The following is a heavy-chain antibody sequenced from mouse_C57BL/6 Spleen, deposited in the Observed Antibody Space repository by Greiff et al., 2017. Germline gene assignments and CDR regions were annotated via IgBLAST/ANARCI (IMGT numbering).Heavy chain of an antibody. CDR3: APNYYGSSYGGFAY. Sequence: QVQLQQPGAELVKPGASVKLSCKASGYTFTSYWMHWVKQRPGQGLEWIGMIHPNSGSTNYNEKFKSKVTLTVDKSSSTAYMQLSSLTSEDSAVYYCAPNYYGSSYGGFAYWGQGTLVTVSA. D-gene: IGHD1-1*01. V-gene: IGHV1-64*01. CDR1: GYTFTSYW. CDR2: IHPNSGST. J-gene: IGHJ3*01.